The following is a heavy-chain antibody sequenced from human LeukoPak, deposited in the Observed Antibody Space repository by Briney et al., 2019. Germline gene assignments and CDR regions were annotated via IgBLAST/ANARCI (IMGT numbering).Heavy chain of an antibody. D-gene: IGHD6-19*01. V-gene: IGHV1-69*13. CDR3: AGSNSAVAANWFDP. J-gene: IGHJ5*02. CDR1: GGTFSSYA. Sequence: ASVKVSCKASGGTFSSYAISWVRQAPGQGLEWMGGIIPIFGTANYAQKFQGRVTITADESTSTAYMELSSLRSDDTAVYYCAGSNSAVAANWFDPWGQGTLVTVSS. CDR2: IIPIFGTA.